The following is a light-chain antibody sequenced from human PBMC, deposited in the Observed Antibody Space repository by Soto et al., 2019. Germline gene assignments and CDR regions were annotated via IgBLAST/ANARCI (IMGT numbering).Light chain of an antibody. CDR1: QNIRSW. CDR2: KAS. V-gene: IGKV1-5*03. CDR3: QQYDSSST. Sequence: IQMTQSPSSLSASIGDRVTITCRASQNIRSWLAWYQQKPGKAPRLLIYKASSLESGVPSRFSGSGSGTEFTLTISSLQPDDSATYYCQQYDSSSTFGGGTKVDI. J-gene: IGKJ4*02.